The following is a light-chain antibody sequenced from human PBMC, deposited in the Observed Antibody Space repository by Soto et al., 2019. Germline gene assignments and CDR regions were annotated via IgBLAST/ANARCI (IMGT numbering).Light chain of an antibody. CDR2: DVS. J-gene: IGLJ1*01. CDR3: SSYTTSGTLV. Sequence: QSVLTQPASVSGSPGQSIIISCTGTSSDVGSYNYVSWYQHHPGKAPKFMIYDVSNRPSGVSNRFSGSKSGNTASLTISGLQVEGEADYYCSSYTTSGTLVFGSGTKLTVL. V-gene: IGLV2-14*03. CDR1: SSDVGSYNY.